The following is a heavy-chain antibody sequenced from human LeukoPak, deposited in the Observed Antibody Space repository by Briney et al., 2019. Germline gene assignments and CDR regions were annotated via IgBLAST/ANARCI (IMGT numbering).Heavy chain of an antibody. CDR3: ARAMDPRGWFDP. D-gene: IGHD3-10*01. Sequence: PGGSLRLSCAASEFTFSSFALHWVRQAPGKGLEWVAVISYDGSNKYYADSVKGRFTISRDNSKNTLYLQMNSLRAEDTAVYYCARAMDPRGWFDPWGQGTLVTVSS. V-gene: IGHV3-30-3*01. CDR1: EFTFSSFA. J-gene: IGHJ5*02. CDR2: ISYDGSNK.